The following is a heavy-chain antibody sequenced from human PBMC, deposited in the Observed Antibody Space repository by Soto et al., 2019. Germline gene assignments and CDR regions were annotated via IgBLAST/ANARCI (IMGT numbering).Heavy chain of an antibody. CDR2: MNPNSGNT. Sequence: QVQLVQSGAEVKKPGASVKVSCKASGYTFTSYDINWVRQATEQGLEWMGWMNPNSGNTGYAQKFQGRVTMTRNTSISTAYMELSSLRSEGTAVYFCARERSAAGTGWFDPWGQGTLVTVSS. V-gene: IGHV1-8*01. D-gene: IGHD6-13*01. J-gene: IGHJ5*02. CDR3: ARERSAAGTGWFDP. CDR1: GYTFTSYD.